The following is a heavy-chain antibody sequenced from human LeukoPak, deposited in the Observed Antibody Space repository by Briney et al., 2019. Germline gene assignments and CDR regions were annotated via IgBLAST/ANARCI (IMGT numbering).Heavy chain of an antibody. V-gene: IGHV3-21*01. J-gene: IGHJ4*02. CDR1: GFTFSTYT. Sequence: TGGSLRLSCAASGFTFSTYTMNWVRQAPGKGLEWVSSISSTSSYIYYADSVKGRFTISRDNAKNSLNLQMNSLRAEDTAVYYCAREGSSGSYRRYYFDYWGQGTLVTVSS. CDR2: ISSTSSYI. CDR3: AREGSSGSYRRYYFDY. D-gene: IGHD1-26*01.